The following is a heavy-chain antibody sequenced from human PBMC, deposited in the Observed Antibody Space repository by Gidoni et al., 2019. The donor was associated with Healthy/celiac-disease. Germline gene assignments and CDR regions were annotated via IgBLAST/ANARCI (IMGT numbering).Heavy chain of an antibody. J-gene: IGHJ4*02. D-gene: IGHD6-19*01. Sequence: EVQLLESGGGLVQPGGSLSLSCAASGFTFSSYAMSWVRQAPGKGLEWVSAISGSGGSTYYADSVKGRFTISRDNSKNTLYLQMNSMRAEDTAVYYCAKLLAVAGTLAFDYWGQGTLVTVSS. V-gene: IGHV3-23*01. CDR2: ISGSGGST. CDR3: AKLLAVAGTLAFDY. CDR1: GFTFSSYA.